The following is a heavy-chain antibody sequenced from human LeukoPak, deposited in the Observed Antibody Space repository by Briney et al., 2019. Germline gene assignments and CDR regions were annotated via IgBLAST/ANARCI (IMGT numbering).Heavy chain of an antibody. CDR3: ATAFSVAGTYWFDP. D-gene: IGHD6-19*01. CDR1: GYTLTELS. CDR2: FDPEDGET. V-gene: IGHV1-24*01. J-gene: IGHJ5*02. Sequence: ASVKDSCKVSGYTLTELSMHWVRQAPGKGLEWMGGFDPEDGETIYAQKFQGRVTMTEDTSTDTAYMELSSLRSEDTAVYYCATAFSVAGTYWFDPWGQGTLVTVSS.